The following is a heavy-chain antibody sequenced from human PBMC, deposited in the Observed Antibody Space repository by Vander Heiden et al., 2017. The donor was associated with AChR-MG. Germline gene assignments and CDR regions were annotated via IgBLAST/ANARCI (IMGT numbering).Heavy chain of an antibody. CDR3: AREGRYCTGGGCYFLRYFQH. J-gene: IGHJ1*01. Sequence: EVQLVESGGGLVQPGGYLRLSCAASGFTFSRYEMNWVRQAPGKGLEWVSYISSSGSTIYYADSVKGRFTISRDNAKNSLYLQRNSLRAEDTAVYYCAREGRYCTGGGCYFLRYFQHWGQGTLVTVSS. D-gene: IGHD2-8*02. CDR2: ISSSGSTI. CDR1: GFTFSRYE. V-gene: IGHV3-48*03.